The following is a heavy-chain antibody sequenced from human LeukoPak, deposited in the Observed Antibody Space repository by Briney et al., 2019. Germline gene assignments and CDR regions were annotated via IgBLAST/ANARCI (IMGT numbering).Heavy chain of an antibody. CDR2: IYYSGST. J-gene: IGHJ4*02. D-gene: IGHD3-22*01. V-gene: IGHV4-31*03. CDR1: GGSISSGGYY. Sequence: PSETLSLTCTVSGGSISSGGYYWSWLRQHPVKGLEWIGYIYYSGSTYYNPSLKSRVTISVDTSKNQFSLKLSPVTAADTAVYYCARQNLLRDFDYWGQGTLVTVSS. CDR3: ARQNLLRDFDY.